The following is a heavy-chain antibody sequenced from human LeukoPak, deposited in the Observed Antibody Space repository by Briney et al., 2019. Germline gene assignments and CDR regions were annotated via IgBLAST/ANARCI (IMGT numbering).Heavy chain of an antibody. CDR1: GFTFSNFW. D-gene: IGHD2/OR15-2a*01. Sequence: PGGSLRLSCAASGFTFSNFWMYWVRQPPGKGLVWVSRISSDGSNINYADSVKGRFTISRDNAKNTLYLQMDSLRAEDTAVYYCARVGEYDSFDYWGQGTLVTVSS. J-gene: IGHJ4*02. V-gene: IGHV3-74*01. CDR2: ISSDGSNI. CDR3: ARVGEYDSFDY.